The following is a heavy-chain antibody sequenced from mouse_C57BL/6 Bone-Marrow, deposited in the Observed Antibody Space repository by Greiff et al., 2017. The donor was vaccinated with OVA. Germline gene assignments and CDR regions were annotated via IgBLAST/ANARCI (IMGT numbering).Heavy chain of an antibody. CDR2: ISSGGSYT. CDR1: GFTFSSYG. CDR3: ARRYYYGSGGFAY. Sequence: EVKVVESGGDLVKPGGSLKLSCAASGFTFSSYGMSWVRQTPDKRLEWVATISSGGSYTYYPDSVQGRFTISRDNAKNTLYLQMSSRKSEDTAVDYCARRYYYGSGGFAYWGKGTLVTVSA. J-gene: IGHJ3*01. V-gene: IGHV5-6*02. D-gene: IGHD1-1*01.